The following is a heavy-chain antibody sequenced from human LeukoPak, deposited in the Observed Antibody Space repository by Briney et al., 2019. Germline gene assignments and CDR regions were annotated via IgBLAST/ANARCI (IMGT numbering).Heavy chain of an antibody. J-gene: IGHJ4*02. V-gene: IGHV1-18*01. CDR3: ARDRGYYYDSSGYYRTEGYFDY. Sequence: ASVKVSCKASGYTFNTYGITWVRQAPGQGLEWMGWISGYNGKTKYAQKLQGRVTMTTDTSTSTAYMELRSLRSDDTAVYYCARDRGYYYDSSGYYRTEGYFDYWGQGTLVTVSS. D-gene: IGHD3-22*01. CDR1: GYTFNTYG. CDR2: ISGYNGKT.